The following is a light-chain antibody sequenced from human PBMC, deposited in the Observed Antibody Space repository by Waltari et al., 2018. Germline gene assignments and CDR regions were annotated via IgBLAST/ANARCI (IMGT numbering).Light chain of an antibody. Sequence: QSVLTQPPSVSAAPRQRVTISCSGTSSNIGNNAVNWYQQVPGKPPKLLLAFNELLPPWVSDRFSGSKSGTSASLAISGLQPEDEADYYCAEWDDSLDGLGFGGGTKVTVL. CDR2: FNE. J-gene: IGLJ2*01. CDR1: SSNIGNNA. CDR3: AEWDDSLDGLG. V-gene: IGLV1-36*01.